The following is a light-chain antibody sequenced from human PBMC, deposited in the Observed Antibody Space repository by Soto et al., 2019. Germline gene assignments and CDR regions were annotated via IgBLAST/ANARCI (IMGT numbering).Light chain of an antibody. CDR2: GAS. V-gene: IGKV3-15*01. CDR3: QQYNNWPPIT. J-gene: IGKJ5*01. CDR1: QSVSIN. Sequence: ETVMMQSPATLSVSPGEGATLSCRASQSVSINLAWYQQKPGQAPRLLIYGASTRATGIPARFSGSGSGTEFTLTISSLQSEDFAVYYCQQYNNWPPITFGQGTRLEIK.